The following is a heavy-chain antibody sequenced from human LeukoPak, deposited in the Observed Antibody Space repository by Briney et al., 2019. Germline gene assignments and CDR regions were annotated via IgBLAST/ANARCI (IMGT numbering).Heavy chain of an antibody. CDR2: IYPGDSDA. D-gene: IGHD3-16*01. Sequence: GESLKISCKDSGYMFTSYWIAWVRQKPGKGLEWMGIIYPGDSDARYSPSFQGQVTMSVDKSINTAYLQWNSLKASDTAMYYCARQMGGLDPWGQGTLVTVSS. V-gene: IGHV5-51*01. J-gene: IGHJ5*02. CDR3: ARQMGGLDP. CDR1: GYMFTSYW.